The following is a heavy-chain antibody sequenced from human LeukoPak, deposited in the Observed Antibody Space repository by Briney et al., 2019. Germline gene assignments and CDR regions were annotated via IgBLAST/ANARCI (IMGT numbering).Heavy chain of an antibody. CDR3: ARGENPAAAPFDY. D-gene: IGHD2-2*01. V-gene: IGHV3-30*04. J-gene: IGHJ4*02. Sequence: GGSLRLSCAAFGFTFSSYAMHWVRQAPGKGLERVAVISYDGSNKYYADSVKGRFTISRDNSKNTLYLQMNSLRAEDTAVYYCARGENPAAAPFDYWGQGTLVTVSS. CDR1: GFTFSSYA. CDR2: ISYDGSNK.